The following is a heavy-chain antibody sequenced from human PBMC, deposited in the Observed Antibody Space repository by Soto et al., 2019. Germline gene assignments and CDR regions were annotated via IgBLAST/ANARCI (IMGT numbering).Heavy chain of an antibody. CDR1: GYTFTSYG. J-gene: IGHJ5*02. V-gene: IGHV1-18*01. CDR3: ARGGPYNWNYGWFDP. D-gene: IGHD1-7*01. Sequence: ASVKVSCKASGYTFTSYGISWVRQAPGQGLEWMGWISAYNGNTNYAQKLQGRVTMTTDTSTSTAYMELRSLRSDDTAVYYCARGGPYNWNYGWFDPWGQGTLVTVSS. CDR2: ISAYNGNT.